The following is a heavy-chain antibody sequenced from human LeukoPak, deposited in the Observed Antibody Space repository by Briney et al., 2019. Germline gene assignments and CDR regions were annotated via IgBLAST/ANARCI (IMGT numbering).Heavy chain of an antibody. Sequence: GGSLRLSCAASGFTFGNYGMHWVRQAPGKGLEWVAVIWYDGSQKYYADSVKGRFTISRDNSNNTLYLQMNSLRAEDTAVYYCARPYCSSSNCPGWFDPWGQGTLVTGSP. V-gene: IGHV3-33*01. D-gene: IGHD2-2*01. CDR3: ARPYCSSSNCPGWFDP. J-gene: IGHJ5*02. CDR2: IWYDGSQK. CDR1: GFTFGNYG.